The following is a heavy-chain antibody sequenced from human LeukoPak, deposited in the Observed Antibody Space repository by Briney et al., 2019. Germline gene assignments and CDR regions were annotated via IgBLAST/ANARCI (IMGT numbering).Heavy chain of an antibody. V-gene: IGHV1-2*06. Sequence: ASVKVSCKASGGTFSSYAISWVRQAPGQGLEWMGRINPSSGGTDYAQKFQGRVTMTRDTSISTAYMELSRLRSDDTAMYYCARGYCSGGSCYSVGNWFDPWGQGTLVTVSS. CDR2: INPSSGGT. CDR1: GGTFSSYA. D-gene: IGHD2-15*01. J-gene: IGHJ5*02. CDR3: ARGYCSGGSCYSVGNWFDP.